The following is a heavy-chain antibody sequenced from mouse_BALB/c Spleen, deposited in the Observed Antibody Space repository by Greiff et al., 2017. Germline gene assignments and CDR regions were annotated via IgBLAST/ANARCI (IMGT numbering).Heavy chain of an antibody. Sequence: QVQLQQSGAELAKPGASVKMSCKASGYTFTSYWMHWVKQRPGQGLEWIGYINPSTGYTEYNQKFKDKATLTADKSSSTAYMQLSSLTSEDSAVYYCARSYYGSNAMDYWGQGTSVTVSS. CDR2: INPSTGYT. V-gene: IGHV1-7*01. J-gene: IGHJ4*01. CDR1: GYTFTSYW. CDR3: ARSYYGSNAMDY. D-gene: IGHD1-1*01.